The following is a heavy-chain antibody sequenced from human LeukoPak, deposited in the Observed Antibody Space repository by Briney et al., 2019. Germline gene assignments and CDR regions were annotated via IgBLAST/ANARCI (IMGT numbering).Heavy chain of an antibody. V-gene: IGHV1-8*01. Sequence: AAVKVSCKSSGYTFTSSDINWVRQAPGPGLAWMGCINPKSGRTDYANTFQAKVSMTMTTSINTTYLEVRSLSFEDTAVYYCAGGLSALTGAATDDPCGQG. CDR1: GYTFTSSD. CDR2: INPKSGRT. D-gene: IGHD1-14*01. J-gene: IGHJ5*02. CDR3: AGGLSALTGAATDDP.